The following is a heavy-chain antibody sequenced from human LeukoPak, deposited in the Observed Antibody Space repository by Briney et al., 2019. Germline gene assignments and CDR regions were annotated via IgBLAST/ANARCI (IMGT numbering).Heavy chain of an antibody. D-gene: IGHD4-23*01. J-gene: IGHJ4*02. CDR1: GFTFSSYW. CDR2: IKQDGSEK. Sequence: GGSLRLSCAASGFTFSSYWMSWVRQAPGKGLEWVANIKQDGSEKYYVDSVKGRFTISRDNAKNSLYLQMNSLRAEDTAAYYCARGARRISHYGGKDYWGQGTLVTVSS. CDR3: ARGARRISHYGGKDY. V-gene: IGHV3-7*01.